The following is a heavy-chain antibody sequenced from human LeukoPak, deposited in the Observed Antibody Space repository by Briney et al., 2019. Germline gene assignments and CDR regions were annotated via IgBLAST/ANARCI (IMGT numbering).Heavy chain of an antibody. CDR3: ARDQDGRFDP. V-gene: IGHV4-59*01. CDR1: RGSISGCY. Sequence: SETLSLTCTVSRGSISGCYWSWIRQPPGKGLEWVGYIYYSGRTSYNPSLRSRVTISVDTSSNQFSLKVNSVTAADTAVYYCARDQDGRFDPWGQGTLVTVSS. J-gene: IGHJ5*02. CDR2: IYYSGRT.